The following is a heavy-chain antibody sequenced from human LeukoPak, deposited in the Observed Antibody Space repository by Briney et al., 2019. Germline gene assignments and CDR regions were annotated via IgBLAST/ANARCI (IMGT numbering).Heavy chain of an antibody. D-gene: IGHD3-10*01. Sequence: GGSLRLSCVASGFTFNKYGVHWARQAPGKGLEWVAVILYDGSYEYFADSVKDRLAIARDNDKNTVTLQMNSLRVEDTAVYYCARDGSGLAVRGWFDFWGQGTLVTVSS. J-gene: IGHJ5*01. CDR1: GFTFNKYG. CDR2: ILYDGSYE. V-gene: IGHV3-33*01. CDR3: ARDGSGLAVRGWFDF.